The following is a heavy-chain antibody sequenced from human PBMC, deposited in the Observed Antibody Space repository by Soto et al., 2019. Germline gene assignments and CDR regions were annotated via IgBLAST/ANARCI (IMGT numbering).Heavy chain of an antibody. CDR1: GGSISSYY. Sequence: SETLSVTCTVSGGSISSYYWSWIRQPPWKGLEWIGYIYYSGSTNYNPSLKSRVTISVDTSKNQFSLKLSSVTAADTAVYYCARRRADGYNLNWFDPWGQGTLVTVSS. V-gene: IGHV4-59*08. J-gene: IGHJ5*02. CDR2: IYYSGST. CDR3: ARRRADGYNLNWFDP. D-gene: IGHD5-12*01.